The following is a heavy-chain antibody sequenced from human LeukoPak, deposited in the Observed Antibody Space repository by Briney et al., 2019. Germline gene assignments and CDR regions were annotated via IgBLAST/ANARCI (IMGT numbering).Heavy chain of an antibody. D-gene: IGHD3-9*01. CDR3: ARETVYYDILPGGPNWFDP. J-gene: IGHJ5*02. CDR2: ISAYNGNT. V-gene: IGHV1-18*01. CDR1: GYTFTSYG. Sequence: ASVKVSCKASGYTFTSYGISWVRQAPGQGLEWMGWISAYNGNTNYAQKLQGRVTMTTDTSTSTAYMELRSLRSDDTAVYYCARETVYYDILPGGPNWFDPWGQGTLVTVSS.